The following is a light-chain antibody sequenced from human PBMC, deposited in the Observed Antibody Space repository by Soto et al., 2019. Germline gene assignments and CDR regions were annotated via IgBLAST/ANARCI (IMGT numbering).Light chain of an antibody. CDR2: EVN. CDR1: SSDVGGYNY. V-gene: IGLV2-8*01. Sequence: QSALTQPPSASGSPGQSVTISCTGTSSDVGGYNYVSWYQHHPGKAPKLMIYEVNKRPSGVPDRFSGSKSGNTASLTVSGLQAEDEADDYCSSFAGTNNLGVFGTGTKLTVL. J-gene: IGLJ1*01. CDR3: SSFAGTNNLGV.